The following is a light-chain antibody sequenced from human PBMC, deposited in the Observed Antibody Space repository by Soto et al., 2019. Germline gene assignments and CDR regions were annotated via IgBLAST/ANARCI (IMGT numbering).Light chain of an antibody. CDR2: GAS. J-gene: IGKJ4*01. V-gene: IGKV3-20*01. Sequence: EIVLTQSPGTPSLSPGERATLSCRASQSVSRSYLAWYQQKPGQAPRLLIYGASSRATGIPDRFSGSGSGTDFTLTISRLEPEDFAVYYCQQYGSSPLLTFGGGTKVEIK. CDR3: QQYGSSPLLT. CDR1: QSVSRSY.